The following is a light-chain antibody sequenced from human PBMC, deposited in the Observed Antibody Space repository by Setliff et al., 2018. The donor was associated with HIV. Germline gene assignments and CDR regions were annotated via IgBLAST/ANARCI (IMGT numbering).Light chain of an antibody. J-gene: IGLJ1*01. CDR3: SSYTSNSPYV. CDR1: SSDVGGYNS. Sequence: QSVLTQPASVSGSPGQSITISCAGTSSDVGGYNSVSWYQQHPDRAPKLMIYDVSNRPSGVSNRFSGSKSGNTASLTISGPQAEDEADYYCSSYTSNSPYVFGTGTKVTVL. CDR2: DVS. V-gene: IGLV2-14*03.